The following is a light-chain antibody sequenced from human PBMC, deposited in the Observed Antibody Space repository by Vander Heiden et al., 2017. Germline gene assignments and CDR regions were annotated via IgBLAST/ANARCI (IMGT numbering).Light chain of an antibody. J-gene: IGKJ3*01. CDR3: QQYGSSPPFT. V-gene: IGKV3-20*01. CDR1: QSVSNSY. CDR2: GAS. Sequence: EIVLTQSPGTLSLSPGERATLSCRASQSVSNSYLAWYQQKPGQAPRLLIYGASSRATGIPDRFSGSGSGTDFTLTISRLEPEDFAVYYCQQYGSSPPFTFGHGTKVDIK.